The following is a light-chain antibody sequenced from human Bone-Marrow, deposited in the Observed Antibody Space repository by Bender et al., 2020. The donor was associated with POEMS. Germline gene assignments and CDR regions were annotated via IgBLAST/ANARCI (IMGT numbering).Light chain of an antibody. Sequence: SSDLTQPPSVSVSPGQTARITCSGDALPRQFTYWFQQKPGQAPVLVIYKDVERPSGIPERFAASSSGTMATLTISGAQVEDEGDYYCYSTDSSGGVFGGGTKLTVL. J-gene: IGLJ3*02. V-gene: IGLV3-25*02. CDR3: YSTDSSGGV. CDR2: KDV. CDR1: ALPRQF.